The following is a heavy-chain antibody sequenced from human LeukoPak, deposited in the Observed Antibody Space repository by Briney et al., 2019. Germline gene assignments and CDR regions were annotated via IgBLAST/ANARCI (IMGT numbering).Heavy chain of an antibody. CDR2: ISAYNGNT. CDR3: AIPPLWFGESTAETDAFDI. CDR1: GYTFTSYG. Sequence: VASVKVSCKASGYTFTSYGISWVRQAPGQGLEWMGWISAYNGNTNYAQKLQGRVTMTTDTSTSTAYMELRSLRSDDTAVYYCAIPPLWFGESTAETDAFDIWGQGTMVTVSS. J-gene: IGHJ3*02. D-gene: IGHD3-10*01. V-gene: IGHV1-18*01.